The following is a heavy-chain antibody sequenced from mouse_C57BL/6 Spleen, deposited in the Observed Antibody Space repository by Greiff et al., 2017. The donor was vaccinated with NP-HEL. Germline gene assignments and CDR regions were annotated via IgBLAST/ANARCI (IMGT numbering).Heavy chain of an antibody. CDR3: ARYYKDYAMDY. CDR2: INPYNGDT. Sequence: EVKLVESGPELVKPGASVKISCKASGYSFTGYFMNWVMQSHGKSLEWIGRINPYNGDTFYNQKFKGKATLTLDKSSSTARMEVRSLTSEASAVYYCARYYKDYAMDYWGQGTSVTVSS. D-gene: IGHD2-12*01. CDR1: GYSFTGYF. V-gene: IGHV1-20*01. J-gene: IGHJ4*01.